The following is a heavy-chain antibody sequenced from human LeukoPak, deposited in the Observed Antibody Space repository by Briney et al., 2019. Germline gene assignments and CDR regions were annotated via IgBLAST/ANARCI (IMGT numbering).Heavy chain of an antibody. Sequence: GGSLRLSCAASGFTFSSYSMNWVRQAPGKGLEWVAVISYDGSNKCYADSVKGRFTISRDNAKNSLYLQMTSLRAEDTAVYYCARYISGSHYRGVYWGQGTLVTVSS. V-gene: IGHV3-30*03. CDR1: GFTFSSYS. CDR2: ISYDGSNK. D-gene: IGHD1-26*01. CDR3: ARYISGSHYRGVY. J-gene: IGHJ4*02.